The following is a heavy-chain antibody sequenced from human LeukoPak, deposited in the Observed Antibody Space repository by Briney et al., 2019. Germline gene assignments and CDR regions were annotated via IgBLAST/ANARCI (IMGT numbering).Heavy chain of an antibody. V-gene: IGHV4-34*01. CDR2: INHSGST. CDR1: GGSFSGYY. CDR3: ARVWGYSNYWDD. Sequence: SETLSLTCAVYGGSFSGYYWSWIRQPPGKGLEWIGEINHSGSTNYNPSLKSRVTISVDTSKNQFSLKLSSVTAADTAVYYCARVWGYSNYWDDWGQGTLVTVSS. J-gene: IGHJ4*02. D-gene: IGHD4-11*01.